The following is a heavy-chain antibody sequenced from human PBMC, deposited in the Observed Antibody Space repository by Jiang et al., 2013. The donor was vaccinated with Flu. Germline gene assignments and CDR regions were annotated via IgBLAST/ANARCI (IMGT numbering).Heavy chain of an antibody. CDR2: TRNKANSYTT. V-gene: IGHV3-72*01. D-gene: IGHD1/OR15-1a*01. J-gene: IGHJ4*02. CDR3: AKSAVGNIFDY. CDR1: GFTFSDHY. Sequence: LVQPGGSLRLSCAASGFTFSDHYMDWVRQAPGKGLEWVGRTRNKANSYTTEYAASVKGRFTISRDDSKNSLYLQMNSLKAEDTAVYYCAKSAVGNIFDYWGQGTLVTVSS.